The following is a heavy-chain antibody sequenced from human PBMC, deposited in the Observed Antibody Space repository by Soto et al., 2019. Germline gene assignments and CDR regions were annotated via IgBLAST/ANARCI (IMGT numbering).Heavy chain of an antibody. Sequence: QVQLQESGPGLVKPSETLSLACTVSGDSVTSRDYYWIWIRQPPGKGLECIGYISYSGNTYYNPSLKSRVTMSVDPSKSQFSLKLSSVTAADTAVYYCARDRGQVRAYTYGSNNMYYYGVDVWGQGTTVTVSS. CDR2: ISYSGNT. D-gene: IGHD3-10*01. V-gene: IGHV4-61*08. CDR1: GDSVTSRDYY. CDR3: ARDRGQVRAYTYGSNNMYYYGVDV. J-gene: IGHJ6*02.